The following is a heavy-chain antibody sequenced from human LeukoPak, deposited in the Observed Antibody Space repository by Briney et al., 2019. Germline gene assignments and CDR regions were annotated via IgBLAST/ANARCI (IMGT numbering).Heavy chain of an antibody. D-gene: IGHD2-2*01. V-gene: IGHV4-39*01. CDR2: IYYSGST. CDR3: ARVSCTRCYYYYYYMDV. J-gene: IGHJ6*03. CDR1: GGSISSSSYY. Sequence: SETLSLTCTVSGGSISSSSYYWGWIRQPPGKGLEWIASIYYSGSTYYNPSLKSRVTISVDTSKNQFSLKLSSVTAADTAVYYCARVSCTRCYYYYYYMDVWGKGTTVTVSS.